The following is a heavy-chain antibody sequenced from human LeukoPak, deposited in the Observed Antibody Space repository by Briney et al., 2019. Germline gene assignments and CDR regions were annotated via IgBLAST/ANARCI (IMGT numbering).Heavy chain of an antibody. Sequence: GGSLRLSCAASGFTFSSYAMHWVRQAPGKGLEYVSAISSNGGSTYYANSVKGRFTISRDNSKNTLYLQMGSLRAEDMAVYYCARVAPARVYDYWGQGTLVTVS. V-gene: IGHV3-64*01. D-gene: IGHD2-21*01. CDR1: GFTFSSYA. CDR2: ISSNGGST. J-gene: IGHJ4*02. CDR3: ARVAPARVYDY.